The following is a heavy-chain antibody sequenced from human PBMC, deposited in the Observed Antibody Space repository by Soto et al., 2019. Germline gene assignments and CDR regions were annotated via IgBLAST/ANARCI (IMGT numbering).Heavy chain of an antibody. V-gene: IGHV5-51*01. Sequence: PGESLKISCKGSGYSFTSYWIAWVRQMPGKGLEWMGIINPGDSDTRYSPSFQGQVTMSTDKSISTAYLQWSSLQASDSALYYCARYSVGSPLDYWGLGALVTVPQ. J-gene: IGHJ4*02. CDR3: ARYSVGSPLDY. CDR2: INPGDSDT. CDR1: GYSFTSYW. D-gene: IGHD2-15*01.